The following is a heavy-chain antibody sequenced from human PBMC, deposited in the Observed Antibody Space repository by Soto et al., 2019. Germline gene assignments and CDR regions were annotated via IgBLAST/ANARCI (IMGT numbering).Heavy chain of an antibody. CDR3: AGGTYGMDV. D-gene: IGHD3-16*01. J-gene: IGHJ6*02. CDR1: GGSISSGGYY. CDR2: IHYSGTT. Sequence: SETLSLTCTVSGGSISSGGYYCNWVRQPPGKGLEWIGSIHYSGTTHYNPSLESRVTISADRAKNQFSLKLNSVTAADTVVYYCAGGTYGMDVWGQGTTVTVSS. V-gene: IGHV4-61*08.